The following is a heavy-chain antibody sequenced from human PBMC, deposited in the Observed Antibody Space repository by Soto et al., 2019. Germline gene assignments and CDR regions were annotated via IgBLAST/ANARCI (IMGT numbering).Heavy chain of an antibody. D-gene: IGHD5-12*01. CDR3: ARDLGGYNSIAAY. J-gene: IGHJ4*02. CDR2: ISAYNGNT. V-gene: IGHV1-18*01. CDR1: GYTFTSHC. Sequence: ASVKVSCKASGYTFTSHCITWVRQAPGQGLEWMGWISAYNGNTNYTQNLQGRITMTTDTSTSTAYMELRSLRSDDTAVYYCARDLGGYNSIAAYWGQGALVTVSS.